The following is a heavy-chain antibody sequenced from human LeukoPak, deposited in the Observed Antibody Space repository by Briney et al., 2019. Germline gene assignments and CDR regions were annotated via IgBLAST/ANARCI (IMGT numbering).Heavy chain of an antibody. CDR1: GGSITSSTYY. Sequence: PSETLSLTCTVSGGSITSSTYYWGWVRQPPGTGLERIGSVFYSGSPYYNPSLKSRVTISVDTSKNQFSLKLSSVTAADTAVYYCARVAPGYDSSGYYLDYWGQGTLVTVSS. D-gene: IGHD3-22*01. J-gene: IGHJ4*02. CDR3: ARVAPGYDSSGYYLDY. CDR2: VFYSGSP. V-gene: IGHV4-39*07.